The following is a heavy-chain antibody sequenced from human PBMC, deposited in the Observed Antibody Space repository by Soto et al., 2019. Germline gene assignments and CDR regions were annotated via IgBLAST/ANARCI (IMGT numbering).Heavy chain of an antibody. V-gene: IGHV3-21*01. CDR2: ISSSSSYI. Sequence: EVQLVESGGGLVKPGGSLRLSCAASGFTFSSYSMNWVRQAPGKGLEWVSSISSSSSYIYYADSVKGRFTISRDNAKKSLFLQRNSLRAEDTAVYSCARGYHYYDSSGSDKWDAFDIWGQGTMVTVSS. CDR1: GFTFSSYS. D-gene: IGHD3-22*01. J-gene: IGHJ3*02. CDR3: ARGYHYYDSSGSDKWDAFDI.